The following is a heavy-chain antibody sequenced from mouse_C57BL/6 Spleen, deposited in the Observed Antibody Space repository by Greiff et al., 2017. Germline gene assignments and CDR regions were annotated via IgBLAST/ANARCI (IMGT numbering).Heavy chain of an antibody. Sequence: EVQGVESEGGLVQPGSSMTLSCTASGFTFSDYYMAWVRQVPEKGLEWVANINYDGSSTYYLDSLKSRFIISKDNAKNILYLQMSSLESEDTATYYCAIHGYVGLYFDVWGTGTTVTVAS. V-gene: IGHV5-16*01. D-gene: IGHD2-2*01. J-gene: IGHJ1*03. CDR2: INYDGSST. CDR3: AIHGYVGLYFDV. CDR1: GFTFSDYY.